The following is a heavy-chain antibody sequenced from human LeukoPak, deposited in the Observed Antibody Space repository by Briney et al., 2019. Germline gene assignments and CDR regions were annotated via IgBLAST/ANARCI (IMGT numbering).Heavy chain of an antibody. J-gene: IGHJ4*02. D-gene: IGHD6-13*01. CDR3: ARVYSSSWYFDY. CDR1: GFSFSSYA. Sequence: GGSLRLSCAASGFSFSSYAMSWVRQAPGKGLEWVSGISGSGGSTYHADSVKSRFTISRDNSKNTLYLQMNSLRVEDTAVYYCARVYSSSWYFDYWGQGTLVTVSS. V-gene: IGHV3-23*01. CDR2: ISGSGGST.